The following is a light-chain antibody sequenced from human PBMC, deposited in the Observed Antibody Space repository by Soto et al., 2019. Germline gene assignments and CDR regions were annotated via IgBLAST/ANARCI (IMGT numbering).Light chain of an antibody. CDR1: QSVSSY. J-gene: IGKJ4*01. CDR3: QQRSNWPPLT. CDR2: DAS. V-gene: IGKV3-11*01. Sequence: EIVLTQSPATLSLSPGERATLSCRASQSVSSYLAWYQQKPGQAPRLLIYDASNRATGIPARFSGSWSGTDFTPPISSLEPEDFAVYYCQQRSNWPPLTFGGGTKVEIK.